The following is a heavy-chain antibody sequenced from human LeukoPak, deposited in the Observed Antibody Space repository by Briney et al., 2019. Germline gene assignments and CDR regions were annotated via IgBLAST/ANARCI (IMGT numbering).Heavy chain of an antibody. Sequence: GGSLRLSCAASGFTLDDYAMHWVRQAPGKGLEWVSGISWNSGSIGYADSVKGRFTISRDNAKNSLYLQMNSLRAEGTALYYCAKAMGSRSGYAIDYWGQGTLVTVSS. D-gene: IGHD5-12*01. J-gene: IGHJ4*02. V-gene: IGHV3-9*01. CDR1: GFTLDDYA. CDR2: ISWNSGSI. CDR3: AKAMGSRSGYAIDY.